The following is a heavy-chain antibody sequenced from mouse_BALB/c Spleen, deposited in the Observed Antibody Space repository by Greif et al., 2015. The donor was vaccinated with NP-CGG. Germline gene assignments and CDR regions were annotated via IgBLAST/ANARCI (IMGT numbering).Heavy chain of an antibody. CDR3: ARQGGRYFDV. V-gene: IGHV5-6-5*01. CDR2: ISSGGST. D-gene: IGHD1-1*02. J-gene: IGHJ1*01. Sequence: EVKLVESGGGLVKPGGSLKLSCAASGFTFSSYAMSWVRQTPEKRLEWVASISSGGSTYYPDSVKGRFTISRDNARNILYLQMCSLRSEDTAMYYCARQGGRYFDVWGAGTTVTVSS. CDR1: GFTFSSYA.